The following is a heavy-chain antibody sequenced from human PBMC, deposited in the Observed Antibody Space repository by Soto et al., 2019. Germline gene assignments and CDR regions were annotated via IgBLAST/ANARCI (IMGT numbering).Heavy chain of an antibody. CDR2: INHSGST. CDR1: GESFSGYY. CDR3: ARGQGLKTTVTSTEVDY. V-gene: IGHV4-34*01. Sequence: QVQLQQWGAGLLKPSETLSLTCAVYGESFSGYYWSWIRQPPGKGLEWIGEINHSGSTNYNPSLKSRVTISVDTSTIQFSLKLSSVTAADTAVYYCARGQGLKTTVTSTEVDYWGQGTLVTVSS. D-gene: IGHD4-17*01. J-gene: IGHJ4*02.